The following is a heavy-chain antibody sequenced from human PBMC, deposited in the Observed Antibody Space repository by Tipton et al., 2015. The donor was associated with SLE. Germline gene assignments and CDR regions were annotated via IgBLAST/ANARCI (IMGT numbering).Heavy chain of an antibody. V-gene: IGHV4-30-2*01. J-gene: IGHJ4*02. CDR3: ASRILRDGLVR. CDR2: IYHSGST. Sequence: TLSLTCTVSGGSISDNSYYWAWIRQPPGKGLEWIGYIYHSGSTYYNPSLKSRVTISVDRSKNQFSLKLSSVTAADTAVYYRASRILRDGLVRWGQGTLVTVSS. CDR1: GGSISDNSYY. D-gene: IGHD5-24*01.